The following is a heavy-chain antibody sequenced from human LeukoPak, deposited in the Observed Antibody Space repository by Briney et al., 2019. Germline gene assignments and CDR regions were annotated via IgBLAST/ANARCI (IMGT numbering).Heavy chain of an antibody. CDR2: INQDGSQK. V-gene: IGHV3-7*01. CDR1: GFTFGSCW. D-gene: IGHD4-17*01. Sequence: GGSLRLSCAASGFTFGSCWMNWVRQTPGKGLEWVANINQDGSQKFYVDSVKGRFTISRDNANNSLYLQMNSLRAEDTAVYYCARLGARQMLEYWGQGTLVTVPS. J-gene: IGHJ4*02. CDR3: ARLGARQMLEY.